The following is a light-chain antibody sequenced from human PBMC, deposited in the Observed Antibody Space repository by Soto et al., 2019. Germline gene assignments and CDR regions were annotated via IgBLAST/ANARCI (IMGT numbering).Light chain of an antibody. V-gene: IGKV3-20*01. Sequence: SVLTHAPCLLSLTQLERATLSFMASQSVTSNYLACYQQKPGQAPRLLIYGASSRATGIPDRFSGSGAGTDFTLTISRLEPEDFAVYCCQQYRDSWTFGQGTKVDIK. J-gene: IGKJ1*01. CDR1: QSVTSNY. CDR2: GAS. CDR3: QQYRDSWT.